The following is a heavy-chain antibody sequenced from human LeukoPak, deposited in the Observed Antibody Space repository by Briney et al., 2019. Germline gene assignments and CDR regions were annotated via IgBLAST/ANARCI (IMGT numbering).Heavy chain of an antibody. CDR2: IYYSGST. J-gene: IGHJ4*02. Sequence: SETLSLTCTVSGGSMNYYYWGWVRQPPGKGLEWIGYIYYSGSTNYNPSLKSRVTISIDTSKNQFSLKLTSVTAADTAVYYCARHQIRTVVTGLFDHWGQGTLVTVSS. D-gene: IGHD4-23*01. V-gene: IGHV4-59*08. CDR3: ARHQIRTVVTGLFDH. CDR1: GGSMNYYY.